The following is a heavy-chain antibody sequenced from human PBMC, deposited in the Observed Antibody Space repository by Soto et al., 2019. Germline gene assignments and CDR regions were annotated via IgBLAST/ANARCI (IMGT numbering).Heavy chain of an antibody. CDR2: INTNTGNP. CDR3: ARAPSNIAAAGTGWFDP. D-gene: IGHD6-13*01. Sequence: QVQLVQSGSELKKPGASVKVSCKASGYTFTSYAMNWVRQAPGQGLEWMGWINTNTGNPTYAQGFTGRFVFSLDTSVSTAYLQICSLTAEDTAVYYCARAPSNIAAAGTGWFDPWGQGTLVTVSS. V-gene: IGHV7-4-1*01. CDR1: GYTFTSYA. J-gene: IGHJ5*02.